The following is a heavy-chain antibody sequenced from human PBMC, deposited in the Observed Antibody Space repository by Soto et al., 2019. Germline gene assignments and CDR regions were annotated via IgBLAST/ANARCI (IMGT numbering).Heavy chain of an antibody. Sequence: QVQLVQSGAEVKKPGASLKVSCKASGDTFTSYDINWVRQATGQGLEWMGWLNPNSCNTGYAQNFQGRVTMTRNTSISTAYMEMSSLTSGDTAVYYCARAASGSLWYFDLWGRGTLVTVSS. CDR3: ARAASGSLWYFDL. CDR1: GDTFTSYD. V-gene: IGHV1-8*01. J-gene: IGHJ2*01. CDR2: LNPNSCNT. D-gene: IGHD6-13*01.